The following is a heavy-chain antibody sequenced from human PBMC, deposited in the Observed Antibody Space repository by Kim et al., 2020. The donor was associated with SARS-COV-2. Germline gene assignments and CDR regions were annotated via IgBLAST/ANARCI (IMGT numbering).Heavy chain of an antibody. D-gene: IGHD3-9*01. V-gene: IGHV5-51*01. Sequence: SPSFQGQVTISADKSISTAYLQWSSLKASDTAMYYCARVHFDWFGNAFDIWGQGTMVTVSS. CDR3: ARVHFDWFGNAFDI. J-gene: IGHJ3*02.